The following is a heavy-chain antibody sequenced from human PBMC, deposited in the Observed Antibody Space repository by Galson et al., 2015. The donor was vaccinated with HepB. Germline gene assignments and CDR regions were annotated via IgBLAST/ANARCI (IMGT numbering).Heavy chain of an antibody. Sequence: SVKVSCKASGYTFTGYYMHWVRQAPGQGLEWMGGIIPIFGTANYAQKFQGRVTITADESTSTAYMELSSLRSEDTAVYYCAGQTVYGSGSYYNWFDPWGQGTLVTVSS. CDR1: GYTFTGYY. D-gene: IGHD3-10*01. V-gene: IGHV1-69*13. CDR3: AGQTVYGSGSYYNWFDP. CDR2: IIPIFGTA. J-gene: IGHJ5*02.